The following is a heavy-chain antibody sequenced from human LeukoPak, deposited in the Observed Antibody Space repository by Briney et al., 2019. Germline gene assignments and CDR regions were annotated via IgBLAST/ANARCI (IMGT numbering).Heavy chain of an antibody. D-gene: IGHD3-10*01. J-gene: IGHJ4*02. CDR2: IKQDGSEK. Sequence: GGSLRLSCAASGFTFSTYWMSWARQAPGKGLEWVANIKQDGSEKYYVDSVKGRFTISRDNAKNSLYLQMNSLRAEDTAVYYCARDKDPYGAGSYWLWGQGTLVTVSS. CDR1: GFTFSTYW. V-gene: IGHV3-7*05. CDR3: ARDKDPYGAGSYWL.